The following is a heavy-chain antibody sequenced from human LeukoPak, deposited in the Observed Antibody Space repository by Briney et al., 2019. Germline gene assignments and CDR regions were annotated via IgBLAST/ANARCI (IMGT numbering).Heavy chain of an antibody. CDR1: GFTFSSYN. D-gene: IGHD1-26*01. J-gene: IGHJ4*02. V-gene: IGHV3-48*04. CDR3: ARDLIVGTTYFDY. Sequence: GGSLRLSCAASGFTFSSYNMNWVRQAPGKGLEWVSYISSSSSTIYYADSVKGRFTISRDNAKNSLFLQMNSLRAEDTAVYYCARDLIVGTTYFDYWGQGTLVTVSS. CDR2: ISSSSSTI.